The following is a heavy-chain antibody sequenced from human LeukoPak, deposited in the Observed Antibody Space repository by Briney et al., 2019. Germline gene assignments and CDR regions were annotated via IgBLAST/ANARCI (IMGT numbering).Heavy chain of an antibody. D-gene: IGHD3-10*01. CDR1: GGTFSSYA. CDR2: IIPIFGTA. J-gene: IGHJ1*01. CDR3: AREGTGSSLSEYSQH. V-gene: IGHV1-69*06. Sequence: SVKVSCKASGGTFSSYAISWVRQAPGQGLEWMGGIIPIFGTANYAQKFQGRVTITADKSTSTAYMELSSLRSEDTAVYYCAREGTGSSLSEYSQHWGQGTLVTVSS.